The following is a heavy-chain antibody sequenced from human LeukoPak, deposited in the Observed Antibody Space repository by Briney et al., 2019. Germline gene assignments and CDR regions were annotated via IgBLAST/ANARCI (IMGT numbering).Heavy chain of an antibody. CDR3: ATDYGGKGGHHAFDI. CDR2: IIPMFGTS. CDR1: GDTFSSYA. V-gene: IGHV1-69*06. J-gene: IGHJ3*02. Sequence: SVKVSCKASGDTFSSYAINWVRQAPGQGLEWMGGIIPMFGTSNYAQKFQGRVTINADKSTSTAYMELSSLRSEDTAVYYCATDYGGKGGHHAFDIWGQGTMVTVSS. D-gene: IGHD4-23*01.